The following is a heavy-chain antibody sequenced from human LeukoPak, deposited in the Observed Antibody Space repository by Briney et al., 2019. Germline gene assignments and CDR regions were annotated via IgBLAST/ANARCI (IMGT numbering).Heavy chain of an antibody. Sequence: RPGGSLRLSCAASGFTFSSYAMSWVRQAPGKGLEWVSAISGSGGSTYYADSVKGRFTISRDNSKNTLYLQMNSLRAEDTAVYYCAKRNYGVNWFDPWGQGTLVTVSS. CDR2: ISGSGGST. CDR3: AKRNYGVNWFDP. V-gene: IGHV3-23*01. J-gene: IGHJ5*02. D-gene: IGHD4-17*01. CDR1: GFTFSSYA.